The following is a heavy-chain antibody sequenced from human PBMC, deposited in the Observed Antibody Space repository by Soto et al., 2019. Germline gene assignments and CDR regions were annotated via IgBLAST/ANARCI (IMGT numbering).Heavy chain of an antibody. CDR1: GGSISSSSYY. J-gene: IGHJ5*02. D-gene: IGHD3-10*01. V-gene: IGHV4-31*03. Sequence: SETLSLTCTVSGGSISSSSYYWGWIRQPPGKGLEWIGYIYYSGSTYYNPSLKSRVTISVDTSRNQFSLKLSSVTAADTAVYYCARTRITMVRGVKGTWFDPWGQGTLVTVSS. CDR3: ARTRITMVRGVKGTWFDP. CDR2: IYYSGST.